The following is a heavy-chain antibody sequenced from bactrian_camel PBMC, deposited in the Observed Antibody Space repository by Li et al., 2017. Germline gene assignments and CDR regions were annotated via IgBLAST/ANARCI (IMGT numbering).Heavy chain of an antibody. D-gene: IGHD1*01. CDR2: IDTSGHRT. Sequence: VQLVESGGGSVQAGGSLRLSCVASGYYEGLHCMAWFRQGLGNKREGVAMIDTSGHRTYYADSVKARFTISRDNAKNTLYLQMNSLKPQDTATYYCAAAATWRDCGGSSADFPYSGQGTQVTVS. J-gene: IGHJ6*01. CDR3: AAAATWRDCGGSSADFPY. V-gene: IGHV3S54*01. CDR1: GYYEGLHC.